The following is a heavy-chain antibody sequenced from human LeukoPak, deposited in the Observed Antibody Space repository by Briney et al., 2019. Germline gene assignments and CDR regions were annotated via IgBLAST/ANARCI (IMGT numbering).Heavy chain of an antibody. CDR1: GGSFSGYY. CDR2: NNHSGST. Sequence: SETLSLTCAVYGGSFSGYYWSWIRQPPGKGLEWIGENNHSGSTNYDPSLKSRVTISVDTSKNQFSLKLSSVTAADTAVYYCAREGPGSWAFDYWGQGTLVTVSS. J-gene: IGHJ4*02. CDR3: AREGPGSWAFDY. D-gene: IGHD6-13*01. V-gene: IGHV4-34*01.